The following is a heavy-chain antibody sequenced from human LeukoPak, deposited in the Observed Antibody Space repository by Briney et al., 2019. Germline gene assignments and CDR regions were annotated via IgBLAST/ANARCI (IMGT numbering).Heavy chain of an antibody. Sequence: ASVKVSCKASGYTFTGYYMHWVRQAPGQGLEWMGIINPSGGSTSYAQKFQGRVTMTRDMSTSTVYMELSSLRSEDTAVYYCARSGARKTQGLDYWGQGTLVTVSS. CDR3: ARSGARKTQGLDY. CDR2: INPSGGST. V-gene: IGHV1-46*01. J-gene: IGHJ4*02. D-gene: IGHD1-26*01. CDR1: GYTFTGYY.